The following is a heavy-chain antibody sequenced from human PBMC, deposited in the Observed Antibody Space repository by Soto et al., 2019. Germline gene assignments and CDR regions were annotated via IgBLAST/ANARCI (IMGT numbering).Heavy chain of an antibody. CDR2: IFYSGGT. Sequence: SETLSLTCTVSGGSILDSTYYWAWIRQSPGKGLEWIGTIFYSGGTFYTPSLKSRVTMSVDTSKNQFSLKLSSVTAADTAVYYCARYAWFGDNWFDPWGQGTLVTVSS. J-gene: IGHJ5*02. CDR3: ARYAWFGDNWFDP. D-gene: IGHD3-10*01. V-gene: IGHV4-39*01. CDR1: GGSILDSTYY.